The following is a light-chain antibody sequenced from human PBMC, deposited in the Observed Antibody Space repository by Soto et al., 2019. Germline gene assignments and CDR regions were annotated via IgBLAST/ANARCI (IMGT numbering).Light chain of an antibody. CDR3: QQYGSSPLT. J-gene: IGKJ4*01. CDR2: GAS. Sequence: EIVLTQSPGTLSLSPGERATLSCRASQSVSSSYLAWYQQKPGQAPRLLIYGASSRGTGIPDRFSGSGSGTDFPLTISRLEPEDFAVYYCQQYGSSPLTFGGGTKVEIK. V-gene: IGKV3-20*01. CDR1: QSVSSSY.